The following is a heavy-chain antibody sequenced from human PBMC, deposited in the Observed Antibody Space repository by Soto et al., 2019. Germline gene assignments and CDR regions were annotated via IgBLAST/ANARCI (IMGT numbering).Heavy chain of an antibody. Sequence: PSETLSLTCTVSVGSISSYYWSWIRQPPGKGPEWIGYIYYSGSTNYNPSLKSRVTISVDTSKNQFSLKLSSVTAADTAVYYCARDLLLWFGELREMHGMDVWGQGTTVTVSS. CDR3: ARDLLLWFGELREMHGMDV. D-gene: IGHD3-10*01. CDR1: VGSISSYY. V-gene: IGHV4-59*01. CDR2: IYYSGST. J-gene: IGHJ6*02.